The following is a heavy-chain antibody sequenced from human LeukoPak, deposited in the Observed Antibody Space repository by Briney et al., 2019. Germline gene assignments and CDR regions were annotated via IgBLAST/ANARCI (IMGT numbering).Heavy chain of an antibody. J-gene: IGHJ5*02. V-gene: IGHV4-39*07. CDR3: ARDIVGATEWFDP. D-gene: IGHD1-26*01. Sequence: SETLSLTCSVSGGSISSSSSYWGWIRQPPGKGLEWIGKINHSGSTNYNPSLKSRVTISVDTSKNQFSLKLSSVTAADTAVYYCARDIVGATEWFDPWGQGTLVTVSS. CDR1: GGSISSSSSY. CDR2: INHSGST.